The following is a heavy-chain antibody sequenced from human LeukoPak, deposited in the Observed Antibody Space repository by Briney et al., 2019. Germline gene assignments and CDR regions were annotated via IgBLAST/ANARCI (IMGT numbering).Heavy chain of an antibody. Sequence: PSETLSLTCTVSGGSISSYYWSWIRQPPGKGLEWIGYIYYSGSTNYNPSLKSRVTTSVDTSKNQFSLRLSSVTAADTAVYYCARGLDYFDSSGYVDYWGQGTLVTVSS. CDR3: ARGLDYFDSSGYVDY. J-gene: IGHJ4*02. CDR2: IYYSGST. D-gene: IGHD3-22*01. V-gene: IGHV4-59*08. CDR1: GGSISSYY.